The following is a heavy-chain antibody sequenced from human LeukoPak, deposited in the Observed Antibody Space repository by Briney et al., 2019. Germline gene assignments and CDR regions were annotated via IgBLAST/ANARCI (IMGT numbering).Heavy chain of an antibody. CDR3: ARDWFTTAGTSPFDY. CDR2: INPNSGGT. V-gene: IGHV1-2*02. CDR1: GYTFTGYY. Sequence: ASVTVSCKASGYTFTGYYMHWVRQAPGQGLEWMGWINPNSGGTNYAQKLQGRVTMTTDTTTSTAYMELRSLRSDDTAVYYCARDWFTTAGTSPFDYWGQGTLVTVSS. D-gene: IGHD6-13*01. J-gene: IGHJ4*02.